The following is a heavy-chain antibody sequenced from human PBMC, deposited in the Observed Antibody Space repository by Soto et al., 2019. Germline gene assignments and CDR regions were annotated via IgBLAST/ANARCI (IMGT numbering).Heavy chain of an antibody. CDR1: AGDIMSYY. V-gene: IGHV4-4*07. CDR3: VGRGADFDY. J-gene: IGHJ4*02. CDR2: IYTSGST. Sequence: PSVPLSLNRTVSAGDIMSYYWSWIRQPAGKGLEWIGRIYTSGSTNYNASLKSRVTMSVDTSKNQFSLRLSSLTAADTAVYYCVGRGADFDYRGQRTLVTVS. D-gene: IGHD3-10*01.